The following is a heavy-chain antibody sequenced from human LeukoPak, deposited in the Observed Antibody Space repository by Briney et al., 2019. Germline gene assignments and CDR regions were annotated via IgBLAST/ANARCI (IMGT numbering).Heavy chain of an antibody. J-gene: IGHJ4*02. CDR3: ARDAQRGFDYSNSLQY. CDR2: IWSDGTEK. Sequence: PGRSLRLSCTASGFTYNHYAMHWVRQPPGEGLEWVAVIWSDGTEKYYADPVKGRFTVSRDDSSNTLYLQMNSLRGEDTAVYYCARDAQRGFDYSNSLQYWGQGTLVTVSS. V-gene: IGHV3-33*08. CDR1: GFTYNHYA. D-gene: IGHD4-11*01.